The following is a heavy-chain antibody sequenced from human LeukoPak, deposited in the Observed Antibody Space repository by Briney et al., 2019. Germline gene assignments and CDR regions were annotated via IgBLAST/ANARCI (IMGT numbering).Heavy chain of an antibody. Sequence: PGGSLRLSCAASGFTFSSYAMSWIRQAPGKGLEWVSYISSSGSTIYYADSVKGRFTISRDNAKNSLYLQMNSLRAEDTAVYYCASQYGVPDAFDIWGQGTMVTVSS. CDR3: ASQYGVPDAFDI. D-gene: IGHD4-17*01. J-gene: IGHJ3*02. CDR2: ISSSGSTI. V-gene: IGHV3-11*01. CDR1: GFTFSSYA.